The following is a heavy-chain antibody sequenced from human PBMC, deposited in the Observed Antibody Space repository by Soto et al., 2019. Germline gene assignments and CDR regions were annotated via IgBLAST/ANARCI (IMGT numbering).Heavy chain of an antibody. D-gene: IGHD6-19*01. CDR1: GGSISSSSYY. V-gene: IGHV4-39*01. Sequence: QQQLQESGPGLVKPSETLSLTCTVSGGSISSSSYYWGWIRQPPGKGLEWIGSIYYSGSTYYNPSLKSRVTISVDTSKNQFSLKLSSVTAADTAVYYCARHGDGSGWYLNYFDYWGQGTLVTVSS. CDR2: IYYSGST. J-gene: IGHJ4*02. CDR3: ARHGDGSGWYLNYFDY.